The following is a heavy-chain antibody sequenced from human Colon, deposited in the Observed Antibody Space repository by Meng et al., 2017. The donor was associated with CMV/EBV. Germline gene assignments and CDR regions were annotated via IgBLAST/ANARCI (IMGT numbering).Heavy chain of an antibody. J-gene: IGHJ4*02. CDR3: ARRAQGYSDSGTYYLGGIDY. Sequence: ASVKVSCKASGYTFTSYGISWVRQAPGQGLEWMGWISAYNGNTNYAQKLQGRVTMTTDTSTSTAFLQWSNLRASDTAMYYCARRAQGYSDSGTYYLGGIDYWGQGALVTVSS. D-gene: IGHD3-22*01. V-gene: IGHV1-18*01. CDR2: ISAYNGNT. CDR1: GYTFTSYG.